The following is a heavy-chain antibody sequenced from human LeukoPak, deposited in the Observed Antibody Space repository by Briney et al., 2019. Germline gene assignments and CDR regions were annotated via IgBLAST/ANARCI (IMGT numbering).Heavy chain of an antibody. CDR2: IYYSGST. V-gene: IGHV4-59*01. CDR3: ARDNWNYGSSMDV. D-gene: IGHD1-7*01. Sequence: ASETLSLTCTVSGGSISSYYWSWIRQPPGKGLEWIGYIYYSGSTNYNPSLKSRVTISVDTSKNQFSLKLSSVTAADTAVYYCARDNWNYGSSMDVWGQGTTVTVSS. CDR1: GGSISSYY. J-gene: IGHJ6*02.